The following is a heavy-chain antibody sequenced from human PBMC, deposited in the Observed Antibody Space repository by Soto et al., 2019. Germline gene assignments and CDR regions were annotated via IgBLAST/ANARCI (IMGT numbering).Heavy chain of an antibody. CDR3: SRREIQGPIDY. J-gene: IGHJ4*02. CDR2: IYYSGTT. Sequence: QVQLQESCPGLVKPSDTLSLTCAVSGYSISSSNWWGWIRQPPGKVLEWIGYIYYSGTTYYNPSIKSRVTMSRDTSKNQFSLKLTSVTAVYTAVYYCSRREIQGPIDYWGQGTLVNVSS. V-gene: IGHV4-28*01. D-gene: IGHD1-26*01. CDR1: GYSISSSNW.